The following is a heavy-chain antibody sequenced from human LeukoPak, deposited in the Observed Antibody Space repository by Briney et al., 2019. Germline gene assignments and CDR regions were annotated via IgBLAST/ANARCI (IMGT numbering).Heavy chain of an antibody. CDR3: ARDSLRFLEWPHDAFDI. Sequence: GGSLRLSCAASVFTFSDYYMSWIRQAPGKGLEWVSYISSSGSTIYYADSVKGRFTISRDNAKNSLYLQMNSLRAEDTAVYYCARDSLRFLEWPHDAFDIWGQGTMVTVSS. D-gene: IGHD3-3*01. J-gene: IGHJ3*02. CDR2: ISSSGSTI. V-gene: IGHV3-11*01. CDR1: VFTFSDYY.